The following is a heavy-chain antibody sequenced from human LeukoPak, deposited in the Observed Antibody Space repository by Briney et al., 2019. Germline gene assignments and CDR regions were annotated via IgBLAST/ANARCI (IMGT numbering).Heavy chain of an antibody. Sequence: ASVKVSCKASGYTFTNYYMNWVRQAPGQGLEWMGIINPSGGSTSYAQKFQGRVTVTRDTSTSTVYMELSSLRSEDAAMYYCARDHWVTMVRGVIPLYGLDVWGQGSTVTVSS. D-gene: IGHD3-10*01. CDR2: INPSGGST. CDR3: ARDHWVTMVRGVIPLYGLDV. CDR1: GYTFTNYY. J-gene: IGHJ6*02. V-gene: IGHV1-46*01.